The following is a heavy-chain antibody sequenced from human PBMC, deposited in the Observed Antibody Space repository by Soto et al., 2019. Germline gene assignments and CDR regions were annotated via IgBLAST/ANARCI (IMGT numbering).Heavy chain of an antibody. CDR3: ARVGEWLPLNYYFDY. D-gene: IGHD5-12*01. J-gene: IGHJ4*02. CDR2: IIPILGIA. V-gene: IGHV1-69*02. CDR1: GGTFSSYT. Sequence: QVQLVQSGAEVKKPGSSVKVSCKASGGTFSSYTISWVRQAPGQGLEWMGRIIPILGIANYAQKFQGRVTSXXDXSXXTAYLELSSLRSEDTAVYYCARVGEWLPLNYYFDYWGQGTLVTVSS.